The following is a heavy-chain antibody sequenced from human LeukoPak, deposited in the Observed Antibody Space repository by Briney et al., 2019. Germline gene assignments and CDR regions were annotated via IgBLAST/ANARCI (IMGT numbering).Heavy chain of an antibody. D-gene: IGHD6-13*01. CDR2: ISLYNGNT. Sequence: ASVKVSCKASGYAFSRITISWVRQAPGQGHEWMGRISLYNGNTNYAQKFQGSVTMTRDTSTTTVSMELRSLRSDDTAVYYCASPSSSYHDAFDIWGQGTMVTVSS. CDR3: ASPSSSYHDAFDI. CDR1: GYAFSRIT. V-gene: IGHV1-18*01. J-gene: IGHJ3*02.